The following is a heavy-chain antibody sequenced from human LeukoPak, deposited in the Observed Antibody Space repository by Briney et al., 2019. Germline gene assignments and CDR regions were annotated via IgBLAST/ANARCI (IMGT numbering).Heavy chain of an antibody. CDR1: GGSISSYY. J-gene: IGHJ4*02. Sequence: SETLSLTCTVSGGSISSYYWSWIRQPAGKGLEWIGRIYTSGSTNYNPSLKSRVTMSVDTSKNQFSLKLSSVTAADTAVYYCARARYYGSGSYQRGYFDYWGQGTLVTVSS. CDR3: ARARYYGSGSYQRGYFDY. D-gene: IGHD3-10*01. CDR2: IYTSGST. V-gene: IGHV4-4*07.